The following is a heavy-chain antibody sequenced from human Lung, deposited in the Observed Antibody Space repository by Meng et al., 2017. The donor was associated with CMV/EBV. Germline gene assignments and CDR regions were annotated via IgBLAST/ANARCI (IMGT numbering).Heavy chain of an antibody. CDR2: ISYDGTNK. Sequence: GGSLRLSCAASGFTFSSYAMHWVRQAPGKGLERVAVISYDGTNKYYADSVKGRFTISRDNSKNTLYLQMNSLRAEDTAVCYCARDQFDYWGQGTLVTVSS. CDR1: GFTFSSYA. CDR3: ARDQFDY. J-gene: IGHJ4*02. V-gene: IGHV3-30-3*01.